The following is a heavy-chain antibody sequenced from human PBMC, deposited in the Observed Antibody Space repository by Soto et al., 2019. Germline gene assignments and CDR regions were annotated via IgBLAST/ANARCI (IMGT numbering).Heavy chain of an antibody. CDR1: GYRFTSYW. Sequence: GESLKISCKGSGYRFTSYWIGWVRQMPGKGLEWMGIIYPGDSDTRYSPSFQGQVTISADKSISTAYLQWSSLKASDTAMYYCARGSYPVLRFLEWLPGAFDIWGQGTMVTVSS. CDR2: IYPGDSDT. J-gene: IGHJ3*02. D-gene: IGHD3-3*01. V-gene: IGHV5-51*01. CDR3: ARGSYPVLRFLEWLPGAFDI.